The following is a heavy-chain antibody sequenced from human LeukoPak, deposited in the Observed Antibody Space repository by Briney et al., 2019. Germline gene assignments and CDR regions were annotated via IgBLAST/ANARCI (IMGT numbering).Heavy chain of an antibody. D-gene: IGHD3-10*01. CDR3: ARVSGYGSGKRNWFDP. V-gene: IGHV4-34*01. CDR2: INHSGST. Sequence: KTSETLSLTCAVYGGSFSDYYWSWIRQPPGKGLEWIGEINHSGSTNYNPSLKSRVTISVDTSKNQFSLKLSSVTAADTAVYYCARVSGYGSGKRNWFDPWGQGTLVTVSS. CDR1: GGSFSDYY. J-gene: IGHJ5*02.